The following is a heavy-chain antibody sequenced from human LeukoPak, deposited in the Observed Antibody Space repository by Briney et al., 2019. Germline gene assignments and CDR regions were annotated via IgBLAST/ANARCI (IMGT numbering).Heavy chain of an antibody. CDR2: ISGSGGDT. CDR3: AKDRSCTTNICHGDFDY. D-gene: IGHD2-8*01. V-gene: IGHV3-23*01. Sequence: GGSLRLSCAASGFTFSNYAMSWVRQAPGKGLEWVSGISGSGGDTYYADSVKGRFTISRDNSKNTLYLQMNSLRAEDTAVYYCAKDRSCTTNICHGDFDYWGQGTLVTVSS. J-gene: IGHJ4*02. CDR1: GFTFSNYA.